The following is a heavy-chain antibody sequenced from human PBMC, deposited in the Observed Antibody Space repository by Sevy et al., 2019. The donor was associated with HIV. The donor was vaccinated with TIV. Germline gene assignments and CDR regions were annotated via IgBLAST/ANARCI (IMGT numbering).Heavy chain of an antibody. CDR2: IYDSGSS. CDR1: GGSISGHY. D-gene: IGHD3-22*01. Sequence: SETLSLTCAISGGSISGHYWGCIRQPPGKGLEWIAYIYDSGSSNYNPSLSGRVTISVDTSKNQFSLRLSSVTAADTAVYYCARGGALTYYDTTGFQNYFDSWGPGTLVTVSS. J-gene: IGHJ4*02. V-gene: IGHV4-59*11. CDR3: ARGGALTYYDTTGFQNYFDS.